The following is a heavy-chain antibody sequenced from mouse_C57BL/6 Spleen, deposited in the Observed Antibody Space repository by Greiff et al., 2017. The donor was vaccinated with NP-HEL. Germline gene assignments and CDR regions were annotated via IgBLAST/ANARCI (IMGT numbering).Heavy chain of an antibody. CDR1: GYTFTDYE. D-gene: IGHD4-1*01. J-gene: IGHJ4*01. V-gene: IGHV1-15*01. Sequence: QVQLKESGAELVRPGASVTLSCKASGYTFTDYEMHWVKQTPVHGLEWIGAIDPETGGTAYNQKFKGKAILTADKSSSTAYMELRSLTSEDSAVYYCNWDDYAMDYWGQGTSVTVSS. CDR3: NWDDYAMDY. CDR2: IDPETGGT.